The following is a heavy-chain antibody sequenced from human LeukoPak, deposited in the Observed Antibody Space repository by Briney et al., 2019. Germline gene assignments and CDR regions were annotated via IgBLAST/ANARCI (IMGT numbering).Heavy chain of an antibody. CDR1: GYSISSGYY. V-gene: IGHV4-38-2*02. CDR3: ARHYDSSGYLGTFDY. Sequence: PSETLSLTCTVSGYSISSGYYWGWIRQPPGKGLEWIGNIYHSGSTYYNPSLKSRVTISVDTSKNQFSLKLSSVTAADTAVYYCARHYDSSGYLGTFDYWGQGTLVTVSS. J-gene: IGHJ4*02. CDR2: IYHSGST. D-gene: IGHD3-22*01.